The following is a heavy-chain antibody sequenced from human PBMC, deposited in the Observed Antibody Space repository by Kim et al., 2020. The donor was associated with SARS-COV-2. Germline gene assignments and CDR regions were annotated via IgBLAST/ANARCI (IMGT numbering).Heavy chain of an antibody. D-gene: IGHD4-17*01. V-gene: IGHV3-23*01. CDR2: ISGSGGST. CDR3: AKRLPYYFDY. CDR1: GFTFSSYA. Sequence: GGSLRLSCAASGFTFSSYAMSWVRQAPGKGLEWVSGISGSGGSTFYADSVKGRFTIFRDNSKNTLSLQMNSLRAEDTAVYYCAKRLPYYFDYWGQGTLVTVSS. J-gene: IGHJ4*02.